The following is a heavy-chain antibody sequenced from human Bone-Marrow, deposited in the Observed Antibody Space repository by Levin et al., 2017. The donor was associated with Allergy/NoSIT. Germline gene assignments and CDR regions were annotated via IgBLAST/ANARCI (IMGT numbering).Heavy chain of an antibody. CDR2: IYHSGVT. V-gene: IGHV4-31*03. Sequence: LRLSCTVSRGSISSVGYYWGWIRQLPTKGLEWIGYIYHSGVTYYNPSLETRVTMSVDTSKNQFSLKLRSVTAADTAVYYCASVTEYSYRSHWFDAWGQGTRVTVSS. D-gene: IGHD5-18*01. CDR3: ASVTEYSYRSHWFDA. J-gene: IGHJ5*02. CDR1: RGSISSVGYY.